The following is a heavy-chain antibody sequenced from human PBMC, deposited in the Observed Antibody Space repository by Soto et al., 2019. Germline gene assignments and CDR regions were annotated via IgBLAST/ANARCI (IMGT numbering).Heavy chain of an antibody. Sequence: EVQLVESGGALVKPGGSLRLSCAASGFTFSSHSLNWVRQAPGKGLEWVSSISSSSTYIYCADSVRGRFTISRDNAKNSLSLQMNSLRADDTAVYFCARDSTTVTATASAFDIWGQGTMVTVSS. CDR1: GFTFSSHS. CDR2: ISSSSTYI. V-gene: IGHV3-21*01. CDR3: ARDSTTVTATASAFDI. D-gene: IGHD4-17*01. J-gene: IGHJ3*02.